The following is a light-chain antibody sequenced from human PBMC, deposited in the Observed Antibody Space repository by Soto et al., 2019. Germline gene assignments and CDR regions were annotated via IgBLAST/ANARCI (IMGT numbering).Light chain of an antibody. CDR1: QSIRSW. CDR3: QQYNTYSLWT. V-gene: IGKV1-5*01. J-gene: IGKJ1*01. CDR2: DAS. Sequence: DIQMTQSPSTLSASVGDRVTITCRARQSIRSWLAWYQQKPGKAPQFLIYDASSLKSGGPSRLSGRGSGTEFTRTISSLQPEDVAACYCQQYNTYSLWTFGQGTKVEIK.